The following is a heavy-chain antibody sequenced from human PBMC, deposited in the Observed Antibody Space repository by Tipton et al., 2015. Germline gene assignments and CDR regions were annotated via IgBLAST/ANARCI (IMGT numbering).Heavy chain of an antibody. CDR2: INHTGST. J-gene: IGHJ3*01. CDR1: DESFSGYY. CDR3: ARGRSDATDSFDV. Sequence: TLSLTCAVHDESFSGYYWSWIRQPPGKGLEWIGEINHTGSTKYTPSLKSRVFVSVDTSKKQFSLRLSSMTAADTAVYYCARGRSDATDSFDVWGQGTMVTVSS. D-gene: IGHD2-2*01. V-gene: IGHV4-34*01.